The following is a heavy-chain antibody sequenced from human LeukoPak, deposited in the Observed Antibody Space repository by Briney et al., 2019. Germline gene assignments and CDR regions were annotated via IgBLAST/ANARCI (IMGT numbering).Heavy chain of an antibody. Sequence: GASVKVSCKASGYTFTSYYMHWVRQAPGQGLEWMGIINPSGGSTSYAQKFQGRVTMTRDTSTSTVYMELSSLRSEDTAVYYCIFVDDVMGVYDAFDIWGQGTMVTVSS. J-gene: IGHJ3*02. V-gene: IGHV1-46*01. CDR3: IFVDDVMGVYDAFDI. D-gene: IGHD2-15*01. CDR1: GYTFTSYY. CDR2: INPSGGST.